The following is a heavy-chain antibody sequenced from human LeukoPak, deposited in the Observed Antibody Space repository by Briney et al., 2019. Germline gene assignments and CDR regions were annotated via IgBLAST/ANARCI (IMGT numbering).Heavy chain of an antibody. CDR1: GYSFTSYW. D-gene: IGHD3-3*01. CDR2: IDPVDSDT. CDR3: ARHRGTIFGMVVYNWFDP. J-gene: IGHJ5*02. V-gene: IGHV5-51*01. Sequence: GESLKISCEASGYSFTSYWIGWVRQMPGKGLEWVALIDPVDSDTRYNPSFQGQVTISADKSIDTVYLQWNSLKASDSAMYYCARHRGTIFGMVVYNWFDPWGQGTLVTVSS.